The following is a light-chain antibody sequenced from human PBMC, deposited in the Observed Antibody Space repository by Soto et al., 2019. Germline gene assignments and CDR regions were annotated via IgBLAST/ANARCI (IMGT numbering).Light chain of an antibody. J-gene: IGKJ1*01. CDR1: QSVSSSY. CDR2: GAS. V-gene: IGKV3-20*01. CDR3: QQYGSSPWT. Sequence: EIVLTQSPGTLSLSPGERATLSCRASQSVSSSYLAWYQQKPGQAPRPLIYGASSRAIGIPDGFSGSGSGTDVTLTVRRLEPEDFAVYYCQQYGSSPWTFGQGTKVEIK.